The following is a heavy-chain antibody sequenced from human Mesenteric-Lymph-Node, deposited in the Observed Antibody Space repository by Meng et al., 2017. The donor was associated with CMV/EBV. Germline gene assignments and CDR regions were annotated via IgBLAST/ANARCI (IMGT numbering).Heavy chain of an antibody. CDR3: ARDLSSNYQRIWFDP. CDR1: GFTFDDYG. Sequence: GGSLRLSCAASGFTFDDYGMSWVRQVPGKGLEWVSGINWNGGSTGYADSVKGRFTISRDNAKNSLYLQMNSLRAEDTAVYYCARDLSSNYQRIWFDPWGQGVLVTVSS. V-gene: IGHV3-20*04. CDR2: INWNGGST. D-gene: IGHD1-7*01. J-gene: IGHJ5*02.